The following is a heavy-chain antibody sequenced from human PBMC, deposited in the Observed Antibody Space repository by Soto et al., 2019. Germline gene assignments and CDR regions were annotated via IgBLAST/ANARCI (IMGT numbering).Heavy chain of an antibody. D-gene: IGHD3-10*01. J-gene: IGHJ5*02. Sequence: QLQLQESGSGLLKPSQTLSLTCAVSGGSINSGGDSWSWIRQPPGKGLEWIGYIYHSGGTYYNPSPKSGVIISIDRSKNQCSLKLTSVTAADTAVYCCARTAAGGWFDPWGQGTLVTVSS. CDR2: IYHSGGT. V-gene: IGHV4-30-2*01. CDR1: GGSINSGGDS. CDR3: ARTAAGGWFDP.